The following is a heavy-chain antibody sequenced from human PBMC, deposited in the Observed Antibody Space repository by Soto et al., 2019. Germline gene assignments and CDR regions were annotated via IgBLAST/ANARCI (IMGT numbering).Heavy chain of an antibody. Sequence: LGESLKISCKGSGYSFTSYWIGWVRQMPGKGLEWMGIIYPGDSDTRYSPSFQGQVTISADKSISTAYLQWSSLKASDTAMYYCARCRRPMDTNWFDPWAREPWSPSPQ. V-gene: IGHV5-51*01. CDR2: IYPGDSDT. CDR3: ARCRRPMDTNWFDP. J-gene: IGHJ5*02. D-gene: IGHD3-10*01. CDR1: GYSFTSYW.